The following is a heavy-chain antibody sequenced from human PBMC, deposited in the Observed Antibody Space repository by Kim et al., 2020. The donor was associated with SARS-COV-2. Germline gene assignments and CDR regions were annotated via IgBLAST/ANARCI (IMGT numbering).Heavy chain of an antibody. CDR3: AKDPIPGVKPSGYYYYGMDV. D-gene: IGHD2-2*02. J-gene: IGHJ6*02. CDR1: GFTFSSYA. CDR2: ISGSGGST. Sequence: GGSLRLSCAASGFTFSSYAMSWVRQAPGKGLEWVSAISGSGGSTYYADSVKGRFTISRDNSKNTLYLQMNSLRAEDTAVYYCAKDPIPGVKPSGYYYYGMDVWGQGTTVTVSS. V-gene: IGHV3-23*01.